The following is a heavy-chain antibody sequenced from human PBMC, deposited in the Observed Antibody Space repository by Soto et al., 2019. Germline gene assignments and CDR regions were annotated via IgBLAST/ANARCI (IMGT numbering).Heavy chain of an antibody. CDR2: FVASTGSK. V-gene: IGHV3-23*01. J-gene: IGHJ4*02. CDR3: AKRHTTVPTPANYFDY. CDR1: GFTFSSYT. D-gene: IGHD2-2*01. Sequence: EVQLLESGGDLVQPGGSLRLSCAASGFTFSSYTMNWVRQAPGKGLEWVSTFVASTGSKFYADSGKGRFTISRDDSKNTLYLQMNSLRAEDTAVYYCAKRHTTVPTPANYFDYWGQGTLVTVSS.